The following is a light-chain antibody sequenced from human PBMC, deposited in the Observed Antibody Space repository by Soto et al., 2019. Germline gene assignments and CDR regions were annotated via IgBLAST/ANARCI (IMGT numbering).Light chain of an antibody. J-gene: IGKJ4*01. CDR3: QQYNNWPLT. CDR1: QSVSSN. Sequence: EIVMTQSPATLSVSPGGRATLSCRASQSVSSNLAWYQQKPGQAPRLLIYGASTRATGIPARFSGSGSGTEFTLTISSLQSEEFAVYYCQQYNNWPLTFGGGTKVDI. V-gene: IGKV3-15*01. CDR2: GAS.